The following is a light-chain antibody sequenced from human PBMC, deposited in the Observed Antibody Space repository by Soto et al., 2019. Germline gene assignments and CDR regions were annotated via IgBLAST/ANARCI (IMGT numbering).Light chain of an antibody. CDR1: QSVSSN. CDR3: QQYNNWRT. V-gene: IGKV3-15*01. J-gene: IGKJ1*01. Sequence: EIVMTQSPATPSVSPGEKATPSSRASQSVSSNLAWYQQKPGQAPRLLIYGASTRATGIPARFSGSGSGTEFTLTISSLQSEDFAVYYCQQYNNWRTFGQGTKV. CDR2: GAS.